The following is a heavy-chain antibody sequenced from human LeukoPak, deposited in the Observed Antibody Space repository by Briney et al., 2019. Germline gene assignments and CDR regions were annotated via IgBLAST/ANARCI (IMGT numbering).Heavy chain of an antibody. J-gene: IGHJ4*02. CDR3: ARDSTYCSSTSCYKDFDY. Sequence: SETLSLTCTVSGYSISCGYYWGWSRQPPGKGLEWIGGIYHSGSTYYNPSLKSRVTISVDTSKNQFSLKLSSVTAADTAVYYCARDSTYCSSTSCYKDFDYWGQGTLVTVS. CDR2: IYHSGST. V-gene: IGHV4-38-2*02. CDR1: GYSISCGYY. D-gene: IGHD2-2*02.